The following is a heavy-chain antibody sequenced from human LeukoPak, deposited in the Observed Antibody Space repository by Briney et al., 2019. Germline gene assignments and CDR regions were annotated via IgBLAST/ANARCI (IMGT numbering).Heavy chain of an antibody. D-gene: IGHD3-3*01. CDR3: AKGTYYDFWSGYYE. CDR1: GFTFSSYA. CDR2: ISGSGGST. Sequence: PGGSLRLSCAASGFTFSSYAMSWVRQAPGKGLEWVSAISGSGGSTYYADSAKGRFTISRDNSKNTLYLQMNSLRAEDTAVYYCAKGTYYDFWSGYYEWGQGTLVTVSS. V-gene: IGHV3-23*01. J-gene: IGHJ4*02.